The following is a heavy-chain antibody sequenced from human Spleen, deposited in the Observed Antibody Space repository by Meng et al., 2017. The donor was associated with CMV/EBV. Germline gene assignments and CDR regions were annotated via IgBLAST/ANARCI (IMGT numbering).Heavy chain of an antibody. CDR1: GYTFTSYG. J-gene: IGHJ6*02. CDR3: AREWRTGYSGYGMDV. CDR2: ISAYNGNT. Sequence: ASVKVSCKASGYTFTSYGISWVRQAPGQGLEWMGWISAYNGNTNYAQKLQGRVTMTTDTSTSTAYMELRSLRSDDTAVYYCAREWRTGYSGYGMDVWGQGTTVTVSS. V-gene: IGHV1-18*01. D-gene: IGHD5-12*01.